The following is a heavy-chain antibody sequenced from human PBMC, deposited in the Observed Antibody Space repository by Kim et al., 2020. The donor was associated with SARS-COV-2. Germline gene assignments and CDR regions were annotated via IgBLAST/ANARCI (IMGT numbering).Heavy chain of an antibody. J-gene: IGHJ4*02. Sequence: ASVKVSCKASGYTFTGYYMHWVRQAPGQGLEWMGWINPNSGGTNYAQKFQGRVTMTRDTSISTAYMELSRLTSDDTAVYYCARNGEMATMTFDYWGQGTLVTVSS. CDR2: INPNSGGT. D-gene: IGHD5-12*01. CDR3: ARNGEMATMTFDY. V-gene: IGHV1-2*02. CDR1: GYTFTGYY.